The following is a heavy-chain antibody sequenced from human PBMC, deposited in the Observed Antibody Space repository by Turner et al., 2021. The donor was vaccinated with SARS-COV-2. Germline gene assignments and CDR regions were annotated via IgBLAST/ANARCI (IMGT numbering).Heavy chain of an antibody. Sequence: QLQLQESGPGLVKPSEPLSLPCAVSGGSISTTNHYWGWIRQPPGKGLEWIGSISYTGRTFYTPSLKSRVTLSMDTSKNHFSLKVTSVTAADTAVYYCARQGGVDYWGQGTLVTVSS. V-gene: IGHV4-39*01. CDR3: ARQGGVDY. CDR1: GGSISTTNHY. J-gene: IGHJ4*02. CDR2: ISYTGRT.